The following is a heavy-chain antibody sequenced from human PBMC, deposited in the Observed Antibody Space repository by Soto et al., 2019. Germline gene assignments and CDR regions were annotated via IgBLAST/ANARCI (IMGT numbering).Heavy chain of an antibody. J-gene: IGHJ4*02. CDR1: GFTFSNYA. Sequence: EVQLLESGGGLVQPGGSLRLSCAASGFTFSNYAMAWARQAPGTGLEWVSSIGRIGGGTHYADSVWGRFTISRDDSKRMVYLQMSNLRGDDTAIYYCAKRSVTNTFYFDNWGQGTLVTVSS. D-gene: IGHD4-17*01. CDR2: IGRIGGGT. CDR3: AKRSVTNTFYFDN. V-gene: IGHV3-23*01.